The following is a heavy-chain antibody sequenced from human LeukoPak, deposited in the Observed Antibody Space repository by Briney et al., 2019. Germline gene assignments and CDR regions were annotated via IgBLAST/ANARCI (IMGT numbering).Heavy chain of an antibody. V-gene: IGHV1-69*13. D-gene: IGHD6-13*01. J-gene: IGHJ4*02. CDR1: GGTFSSYA. CDR3: ASTKRYSSSWYDTQYYFDY. Sequence: ASVKVSCKASGGTFSSYAISWVRQAPRQGLEWMGGIIPIFGTANYAQKFQGRVTITADESTSTAYMELSSLRSEDTAVYYCASTKRYSSSWYDTQYYFDYWGQGTLVTVSS. CDR2: IIPIFGTA.